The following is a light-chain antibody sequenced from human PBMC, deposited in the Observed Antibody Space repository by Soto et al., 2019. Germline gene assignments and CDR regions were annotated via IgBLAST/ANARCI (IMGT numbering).Light chain of an antibody. CDR2: WAS. V-gene: IGKV4-1*01. J-gene: IGKJ2*01. CDR3: QQYYSAPYT. CDR1: QSVLSSSNNKNY. Sequence: DIVMTQSPDSLAVSLGERATINCKSSQSVLSSSNNKNYLTWYQQKPGQPPKMVIYWASTRESGVPDRFSGSGYGTDFTLTISGLQAEDVAVYYCQQYYSAPYTFGQGTRLEIK.